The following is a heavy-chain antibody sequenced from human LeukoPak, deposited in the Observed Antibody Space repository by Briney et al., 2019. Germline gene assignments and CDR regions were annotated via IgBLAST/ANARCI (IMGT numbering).Heavy chain of an antibody. CDR2: ISAYNGNT. Sequence: ASVKVSFKASGYTFTSYGISWVRQAPGQGLELMGWISAYNGNTNYAQKLQGRVTMTTDTSTSTAYMELSSLRSEDTAVYYCAITLYGVYYYYYMDVWGKGTTVTVSS. D-gene: IGHD4-17*01. J-gene: IGHJ6*03. CDR3: AITLYGVYYYYYMDV. V-gene: IGHV1-18*01. CDR1: GYTFTSYG.